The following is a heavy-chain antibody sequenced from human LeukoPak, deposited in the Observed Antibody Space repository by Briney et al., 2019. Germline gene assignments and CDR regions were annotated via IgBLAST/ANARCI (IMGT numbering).Heavy chain of an antibody. Sequence: TGGSLRLSCAASGFTFSSYAMHWVRQSPGKGLDWVAFIRNDGTKKNYADSVKGRFTISRDNSKNTLYLQMDSLSAEDTAVYYCVKVDAWGQGTLVTVSS. V-gene: IGHV3-30*02. CDR1: GFTFSSYA. CDR2: IRNDGTKK. D-gene: IGHD2-8*01. J-gene: IGHJ4*02. CDR3: VKVDA.